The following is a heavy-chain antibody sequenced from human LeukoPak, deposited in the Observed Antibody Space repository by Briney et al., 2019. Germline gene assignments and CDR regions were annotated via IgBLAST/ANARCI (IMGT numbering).Heavy chain of an antibody. Sequence: GGSLRLSCAASGFTFSDYYMSWIRQAPGKGLEWVSYISSIGSTIYYADSVKGRFTISRDNAKNSLYLQMNSLRAEDTAVYYCARDVGAVPAAIYYYYMDVWGKGTTVTVSS. CDR3: ARDVGAVPAAIYYYYMDV. CDR2: ISSIGSTI. V-gene: IGHV3-11*01. CDR1: GFTFSDYY. D-gene: IGHD2-2*01. J-gene: IGHJ6*03.